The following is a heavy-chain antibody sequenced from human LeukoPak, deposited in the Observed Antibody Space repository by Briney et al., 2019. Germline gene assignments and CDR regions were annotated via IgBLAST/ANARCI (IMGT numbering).Heavy chain of an antibody. CDR2: IYYSGST. J-gene: IGHJ4*02. CDR3: ARVGSSSWSYFDY. D-gene: IGHD6-13*01. V-gene: IGHV4-30-4*08. CDR1: GGSISSGGYY. Sequence: NTSETLSLTCTVSGGSISSGGYYWSWIRQHPGKGLEWTGYIYYSGSTYYNPSLKSRVTISVDTSKNQFSLKLSSVAAADTAVYYCARVGSSSWSYFDYWGQGTLVTVSS.